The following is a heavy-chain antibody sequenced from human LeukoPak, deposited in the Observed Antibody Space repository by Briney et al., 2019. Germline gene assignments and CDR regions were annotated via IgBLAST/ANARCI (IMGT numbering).Heavy chain of an antibody. Sequence: GGSLRLSCAASGFTFSSYAMSWVRQAPGKGLEWVSGISWNSGSIGYADSVKGRFTISRDNAKNSLYLQMNSLRAEDTALYYCAKDMGSIVVVPAAIPTADYYYYGMDVWGQGTTVTVSS. CDR2: ISWNSGSI. D-gene: IGHD2-2*01. CDR1: GFTFSSYA. CDR3: AKDMGSIVVVPAAIPTADYYYYGMDV. V-gene: IGHV3-9*01. J-gene: IGHJ6*02.